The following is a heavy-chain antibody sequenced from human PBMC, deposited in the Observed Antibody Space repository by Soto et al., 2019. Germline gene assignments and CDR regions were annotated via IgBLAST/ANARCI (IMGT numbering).Heavy chain of an antibody. CDR2: IYYSGST. CDR1: GGSISSGDYY. V-gene: IGHV4-30-4*01. CDR3: AREDGDYTSIFDY. J-gene: IGHJ4*02. D-gene: IGHD4-17*01. Sequence: SETLSLTCTVSGGSISSGDYYWSWIRQPPGKGLEWIGYIYYSGSTYYNPSLKSRVTISVDTSKNQFSLKLSSVTAADTAVYYCAREDGDYTSIFDYWGQGTLVTVS.